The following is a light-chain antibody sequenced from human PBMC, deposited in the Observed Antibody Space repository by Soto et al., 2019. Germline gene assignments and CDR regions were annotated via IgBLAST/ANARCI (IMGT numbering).Light chain of an antibody. CDR1: SRDIGTSNL. Sequence: QSALTQPASVSGSPGQSITISCTGTSRDIGTSNLVSWYQQYPGKAPKLMIYEVTKRPSGISYRFSGSKSGNTASLTISGLQPEDEANNYCYSFTGLSTSLFVLGTGTKVTAL. J-gene: IGLJ1*01. CDR2: EVT. CDR3: YSFTGLSTSLFV. V-gene: IGLV2-23*02.